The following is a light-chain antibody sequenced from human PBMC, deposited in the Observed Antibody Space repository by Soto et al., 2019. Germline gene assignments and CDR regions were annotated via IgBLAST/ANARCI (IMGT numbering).Light chain of an antibody. J-gene: IGLJ3*02. CDR1: SSDVGGYNY. CDR2: KGS. Sequence: QSALTQPPSASGSPGQSVTISCTGTSSDVGGYNYVSWYQQHPGKAPKLMIYKGSKRPSGVSNRFSGSKSGNTASLTVSGLQAEDEAHYYCCSYARSSTSVFGGGTKLTVL. CDR3: CSYARSSTSV. V-gene: IGLV2-23*01.